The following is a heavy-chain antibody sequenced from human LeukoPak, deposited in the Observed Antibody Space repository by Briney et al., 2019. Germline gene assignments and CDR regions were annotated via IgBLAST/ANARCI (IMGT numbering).Heavy chain of an antibody. Sequence: SVKVSCKASGFTFKRSAVQWVRQARGQRLEWIGWIVVGSGNTNYAQKFQERVTITRDMSTNTAYMELSDLRSEDTAVYYCAAWLRFLEWPRIDYWGQGILVTVSS. CDR3: AAWLRFLEWPRIDY. V-gene: IGHV1-58*01. CDR1: GFTFKRSA. CDR2: IVVGSGNT. D-gene: IGHD3-3*01. J-gene: IGHJ4*02.